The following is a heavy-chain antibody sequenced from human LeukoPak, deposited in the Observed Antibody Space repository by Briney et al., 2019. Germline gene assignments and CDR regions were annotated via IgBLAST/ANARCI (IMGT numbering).Heavy chain of an antibody. J-gene: IGHJ4*02. Sequence: PSQTLSLTCTVSPDSTTSNFWSWVRQPPGKGLEWIGAIHRSGSTNYNPSLQSRVTISIDRSKNQIALELSAVTVADTAVYSCAREIVGGFNPGAYWGQGNLVTVSP. D-gene: IGHD1-14*01. CDR3: AREIVGGFNPGAY. V-gene: IGHV4-4*02. CDR2: IHRSGST. CDR1: PDSTTSNF.